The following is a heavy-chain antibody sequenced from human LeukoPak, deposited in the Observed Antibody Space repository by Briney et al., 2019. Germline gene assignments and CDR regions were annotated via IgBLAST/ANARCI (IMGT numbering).Heavy chain of an antibody. CDR2: IHYSGST. CDR3: ARGREYYYDSSGYD. Sequence: SETLSLTCTVFGGSISSYYWSWIRQPPGKGLEWIGYIHYSGSTNYAPSLKSRVTISVDTSKNQFSLKLSSVTAADTAVYYCARGREYYYDSSGYDWGQGTLVTVSS. J-gene: IGHJ4*02. V-gene: IGHV4-59*01. D-gene: IGHD3-22*01. CDR1: GGSISSYY.